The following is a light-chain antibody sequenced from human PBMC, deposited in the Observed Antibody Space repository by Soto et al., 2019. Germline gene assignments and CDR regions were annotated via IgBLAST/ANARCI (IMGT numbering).Light chain of an antibody. V-gene: IGLV1-47*01. CDR3: AAWDVILRGWV. J-gene: IGLJ3*02. CDR2: RDS. CDR1: SSSIGSNY. Sequence: QSVLTQPPSASGTPGQRVTISCSESSSSIGSNYIYWYQQLPGTAPKLLIYRDSQRPSGVPDRFSGSKSGTSASLAISGLRSEDDADYYCAAWDVILRGWVFGGGTKVTVL.